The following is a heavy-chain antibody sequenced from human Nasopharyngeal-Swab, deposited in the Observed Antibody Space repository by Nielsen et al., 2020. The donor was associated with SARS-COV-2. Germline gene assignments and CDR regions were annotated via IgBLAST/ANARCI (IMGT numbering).Heavy chain of an antibody. D-gene: IGHD5-18*01. CDR3: ARGGGYSYGAIDY. J-gene: IGHJ4*02. Sequence: SETLSLTCAVYGGSFSGYYWSWIRQPPGKGLEWIGEINHSGSTNYNPSLKSRVTISVDTSKSQFSLKLSSVTAADTAVYYCARGGGYSYGAIDYWGQGTLVTVSS. CDR2: INHSGST. CDR1: GGSFSGYY. V-gene: IGHV4-34*01.